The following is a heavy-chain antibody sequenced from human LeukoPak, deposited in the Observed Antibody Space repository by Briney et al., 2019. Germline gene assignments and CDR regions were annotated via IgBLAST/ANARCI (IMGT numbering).Heavy chain of an antibody. V-gene: IGHV4-39*07. Sequence: TPSETLSLTCTVSGDSFTSVTDYWAWIRQPPGKGLEWIASGDYSGGTYYNPSLESRVAISADMSKNQLSLKLTSVTGADTAVYYCAGERGEEYSSGWYKTNYFYNWGQGIRVTVSS. CDR3: AGERGEEYSSGWYKTNYFYN. CDR1: GDSFTSVTDY. CDR2: GDYSGGT. D-gene: IGHD6-19*01. J-gene: IGHJ4*02.